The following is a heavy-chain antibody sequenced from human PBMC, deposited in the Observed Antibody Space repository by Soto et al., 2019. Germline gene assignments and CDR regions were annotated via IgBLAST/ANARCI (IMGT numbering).Heavy chain of an antibody. J-gene: IGHJ4*02. CDR1: GGSIGSGGYY. CDR3: ALRLGGPGGLYFDY. V-gene: IGHV4-31*03. D-gene: IGHD3-16*01. Sequence: SETLSLTCTVSGGSIGSGGYYWSWIRQHPGKGLEWIGYIYYSGSTYYNPSLKSRVTISVDTSKNQFSLKLSSVTAADTAVYYCALRLGGPGGLYFDYWGQGTLVTVSS. CDR2: IYYSGST.